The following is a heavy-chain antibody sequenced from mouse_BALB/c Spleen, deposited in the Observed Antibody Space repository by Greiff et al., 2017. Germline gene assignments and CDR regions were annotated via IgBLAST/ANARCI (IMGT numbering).Heavy chain of an antibody. V-gene: IGHV2-9*02. CDR3: ARGEEYYDYDGYAMDY. Sequence: QVQLKESGPGLVAPSQSLSITCTVSGFSLTSYGVHWVRQPPGKGLEWLGVIWAGGSTNYNSALMSRLSISKDNSKSQVFLKMNSLQTDDTAMYYCARGEEYYDYDGYAMDYWGQGTSVTVSS. CDR1: GFSLTSYG. CDR2: IWAGGST. J-gene: IGHJ4*01. D-gene: IGHD2-4*01.